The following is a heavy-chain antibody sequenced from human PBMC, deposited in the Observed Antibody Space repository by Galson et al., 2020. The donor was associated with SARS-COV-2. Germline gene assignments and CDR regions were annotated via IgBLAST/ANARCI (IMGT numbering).Heavy chain of an antibody. J-gene: IGHJ6*02. CDR1: GFSFDDYA. D-gene: IGHD5-18*01. Sequence: SLKISCAASGFSFDDYAMHWVRPAPGKGLAWVTGITSHGGSIDYADSVKARFIISRHNAQNSLYLQMNSLRAEDTALYFCAKDMGGYNSGPYGLEVWGQGTTVTVSS. V-gene: IGHV3-9*01. CDR2: ITSHGGSI. CDR3: AKDMGGYNSGPYGLEV.